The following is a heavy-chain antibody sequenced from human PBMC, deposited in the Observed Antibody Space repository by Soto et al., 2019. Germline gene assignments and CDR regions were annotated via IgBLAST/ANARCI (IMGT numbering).Heavy chain of an antibody. CDR1: GYSISSAYY. V-gene: IGHV4-38-2*02. D-gene: IGHD3-16*01. CDR3: GRGAFGGGRNDYVSHHDS. CDR2: VDHSGST. Sequence: SETLSLTCTVSGYSISSAYYWGWIRQLPGKGLEWIATVDHSGSTYYNPSLKSRVTISLDTSKNHFSLKLGSVTAADTAVYYCGRGAFGGGRNDYVSHHDSWGQGILVNVSS. J-gene: IGHJ4*02.